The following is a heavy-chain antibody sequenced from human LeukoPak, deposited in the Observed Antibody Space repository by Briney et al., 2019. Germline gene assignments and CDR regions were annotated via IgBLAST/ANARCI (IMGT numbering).Heavy chain of an antibody. CDR1: GYTFTSYY. D-gene: IGHD5-18*01. V-gene: IGHV1-46*01. J-gene: IGHJ5*02. Sequence: ASVKVSCKASGYTFTSYYMHWVRQAPGQGLEWMGIINPSGGSTSYVQKFQGRVTMTRDMSTSTVYMELSSLRSEDTAVYYCARALPHRRLMDTTMEQHWFDPWGQGTLVTVSS. CDR3: ARALPHRRLMDTTMEQHWFDP. CDR2: INPSGGST.